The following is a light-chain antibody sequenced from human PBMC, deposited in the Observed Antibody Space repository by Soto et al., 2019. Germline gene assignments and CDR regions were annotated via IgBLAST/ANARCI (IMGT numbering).Light chain of an antibody. Sequence: DIQMTQSPSTLSASVGDRVTITCRASQSISSWLAWYQQKPGKAPKLLIYKASSLESGVPSRFSGSGSGTEFTLTISSLQPDDFATYFCQQYKSYPWTFGQGTKVDNK. CDR1: QSISSW. J-gene: IGKJ1*01. V-gene: IGKV1-5*03. CDR2: KAS. CDR3: QQYKSYPWT.